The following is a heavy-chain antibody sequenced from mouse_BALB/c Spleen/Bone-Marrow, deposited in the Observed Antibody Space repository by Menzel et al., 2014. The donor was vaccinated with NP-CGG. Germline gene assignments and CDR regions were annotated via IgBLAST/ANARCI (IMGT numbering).Heavy chain of an antibody. CDR2: IRNKAYGYTT. V-gene: IGHV7-3*02. CDR3: ARFPMDY. CDR1: GFTFTDYY. J-gene: IGHJ4*01. Sequence: DVHLVESGGGLVQPGGSLRLSCTTSGFTFTDYYMSWVRQPPGKALEWLAFIRNKAYGYTTEYSASVRGRFTISRDNSQSTLYLQMNTLRAEDSATYYCARFPMDYWGQGTSVTVSS.